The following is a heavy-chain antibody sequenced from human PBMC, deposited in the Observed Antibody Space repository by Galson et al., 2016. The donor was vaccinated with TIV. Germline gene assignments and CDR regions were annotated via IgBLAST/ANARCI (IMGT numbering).Heavy chain of an antibody. CDR3: ARGTTYYDGSGRDWFGP. CDR1: GFTFSNYH. V-gene: IGHV3-48*04. J-gene: IGHJ5*02. D-gene: IGHD3-16*01. CDR2: ITYTSDTR. Sequence: SLRLSCAASGFTFSNYHMDWVRQAPGKGLEWISFITYTSDTRYYADSVKGRFSISRDNAKNLLYLEMNSLRAKDTAVYYCARGTTYYDGSGRDWFGPWGQGIRVAVSS.